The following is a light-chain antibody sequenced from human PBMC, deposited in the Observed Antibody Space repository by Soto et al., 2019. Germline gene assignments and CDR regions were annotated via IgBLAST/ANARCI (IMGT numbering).Light chain of an antibody. V-gene: IGKV1-5*03. Sequence: DIQMTQPPSSLSASVGDRVTITCLASQSISTWLAWYQLKPGKAPKLLIYKASNLQSGVPSRFSGSGSGTEFTLTISSLQPDDFATYYCQQYNVFSPYTFGQGTKLAI. CDR2: KAS. CDR1: QSISTW. CDR3: QQYNVFSPYT. J-gene: IGKJ2*01.